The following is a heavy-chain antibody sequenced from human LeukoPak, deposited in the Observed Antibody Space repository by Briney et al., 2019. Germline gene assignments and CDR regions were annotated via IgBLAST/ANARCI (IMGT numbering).Heavy chain of an antibody. V-gene: IGHV4-38-2*02. CDR2: IYHSGST. D-gene: IGHD1-26*01. CDR1: GYSISSGYY. Sequence: KPSETLSLTCTVSGYSISSGYYWGWIRQPPGKGLEWIGSIYHSGSTYYNPSLKSRVTISLDTSKNQFPLKLSSVTAADTAVYYCARGGEGSYYGYWGQGTLVTVSS. CDR3: ARGGEGSYYGY. J-gene: IGHJ4*02.